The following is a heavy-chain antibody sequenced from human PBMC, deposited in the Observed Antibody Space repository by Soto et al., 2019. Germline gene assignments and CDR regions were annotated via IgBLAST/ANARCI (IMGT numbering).Heavy chain of an antibody. CDR3: TRGKWFPRGYGMDV. Sequence: VQLQESGPGLVKPSETLSLTCTVSGDSVTSDYWSWIRQHPGKRLEYIGFIYLGGSANYNPSLESRVTIAPDKSKNQLSLRLTSVTAADTAVYYCTRGKWFPRGYGMDVWGRGTTVTVS. J-gene: IGHJ6*02. V-gene: IGHV4-59*02. D-gene: IGHD3-22*01. CDR2: IYLGGSA. CDR1: GDSVTSDY.